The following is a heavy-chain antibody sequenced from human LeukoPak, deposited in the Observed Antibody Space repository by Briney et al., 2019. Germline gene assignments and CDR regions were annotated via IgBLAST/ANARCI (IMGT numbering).Heavy chain of an antibody. CDR3: GRDRHWNQGNFDY. CDR1: GYTITGYY. V-gene: IGHV1-2*02. D-gene: IGHD1-1*01. CDR2: INPNNGGT. Sequence: AASVKVSCKAFGYTITGYYIHWVRQAAGQGLEWMGWINPNNGGTNSAQKFQGRVTMTRDTSIGTAYMELNRLTYDDTAVYYCGRDRHWNQGNFDYWGQGTLVTVSS. J-gene: IGHJ4*02.